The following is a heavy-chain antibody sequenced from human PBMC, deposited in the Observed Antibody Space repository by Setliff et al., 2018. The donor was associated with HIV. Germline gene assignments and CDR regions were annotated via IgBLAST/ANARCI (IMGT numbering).Heavy chain of an antibody. CDR3: ARSLGITYFDL. J-gene: IGHJ2*01. V-gene: IGHV4-31*03. Sequence: SETLSLTCTVSSGSLSRGAYSWSWIRQHPGKGLESIGYIHNNGSTHYSPSLKSRLTILLDTSKNQFSLRLSSVTAADTAVYYCARSLGITYFDLWGRGTLVTVSS. D-gene: IGHD7-27*01. CDR2: IHNNGST. CDR1: SGSLSRGAYS.